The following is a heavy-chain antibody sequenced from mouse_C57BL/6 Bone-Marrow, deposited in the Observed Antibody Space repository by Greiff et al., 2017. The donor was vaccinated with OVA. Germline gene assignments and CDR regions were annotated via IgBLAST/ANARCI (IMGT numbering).Heavy chain of an antibody. CDR3: AWSNPFDC. CDR1: GFNIKNTY. CDR2: IDPANGTI. Sequence: VQLQQSGAELVRPGASVKLSCTASGFNIKNTYMHWVQQRPEKGLEWIGSIDPANGTIKYAPKFQGKATITADTSSNTACLQLSSLTSEDTAICYCAWSNPFDCWGQGATLTVAS. J-gene: IGHJ2*01. V-gene: IGHV14-3*01. D-gene: IGHD4-1*01.